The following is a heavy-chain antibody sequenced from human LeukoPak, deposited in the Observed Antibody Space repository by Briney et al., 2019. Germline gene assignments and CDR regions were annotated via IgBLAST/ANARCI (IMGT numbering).Heavy chain of an antibody. V-gene: IGHV3-74*01. J-gene: IGHJ4*02. CDR1: GFTFSSHW. CDR2: INTDGSST. CDR3: ARDGYFGFDY. Sequence: GGSLRLSCAASGFTFSSHWMHWVRQAPGKGLVWVSRINTDGSSTSYADSVKGRFTISGDNAKNTLYLQMNSLRAEDTAVYFCARDGYFGFDYWGQGTLVTVSS. D-gene: IGHD5-18*01.